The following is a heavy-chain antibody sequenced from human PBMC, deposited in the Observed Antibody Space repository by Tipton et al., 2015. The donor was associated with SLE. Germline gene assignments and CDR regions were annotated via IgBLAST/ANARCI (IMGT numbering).Heavy chain of an antibody. CDR1: GFTFSSYW. CDR3: ARGDYYSGSYHDAFDI. V-gene: IGHV3-7*01. CDR2: IKPEGSET. J-gene: IGHJ3*02. Sequence: SLRLSCVASGFTFSSYWMSWVRQAPGKGLEWVANIKPEGSETYYVDSVKGRFTISRDNAKNSLYLQMNSLRDEDTAVYYCARGDYYSGSYHDAFDIWGQGTVVSVSS. D-gene: IGHD3-10*01.